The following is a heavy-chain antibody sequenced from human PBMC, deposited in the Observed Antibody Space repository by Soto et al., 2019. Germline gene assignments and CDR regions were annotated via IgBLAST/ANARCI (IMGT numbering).Heavy chain of an antibody. CDR2: IYSSGST. J-gene: IGHJ5*02. Sequence: PSATLSLTCTVPGGAINSYYWTWIRQPAGKGLEWIGRIYSSGSTKYNPSLQSRVTMSLDTSKNQFSLRLTSVTAADTAVYYCARGQRFSDWFDPWGQGTLVTVSS. CDR3: ARGQRFSDWFDP. D-gene: IGHD3-3*01. V-gene: IGHV4-4*07. CDR1: GGAINSYY.